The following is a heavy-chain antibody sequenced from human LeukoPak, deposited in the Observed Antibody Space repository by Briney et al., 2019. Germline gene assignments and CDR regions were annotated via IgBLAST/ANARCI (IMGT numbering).Heavy chain of an antibody. CDR3: AKEVTSTSCGQFDI. CDR1: GGTFSSYA. J-gene: IGHJ3*02. Sequence: GASVKVSCKASGGTFSSYAISWVRQDPGQGLEWMGRIIPILGIANYAQKFQGRVTITADKSTSTAYMELSSLRSADTAVYYCAKEVTSTSCGQFDIWGQGTMVTVSS. V-gene: IGHV1-69*04. CDR2: IIPILGIA. D-gene: IGHD2-2*01.